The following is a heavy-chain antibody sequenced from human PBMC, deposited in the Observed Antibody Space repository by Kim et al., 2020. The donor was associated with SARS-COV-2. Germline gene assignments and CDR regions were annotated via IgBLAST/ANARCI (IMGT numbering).Heavy chain of an antibody. Sequence: DSVKGRFTISRDNSKNTVYLQMNSLRSEDTAVYYCAKGGPSDTSAYYYFDYWGQGTLVTVSS. J-gene: IGHJ4*02. CDR3: AKGGPSDTSAYYYFDY. D-gene: IGHD3-22*01. V-gene: IGHV3-30*02.